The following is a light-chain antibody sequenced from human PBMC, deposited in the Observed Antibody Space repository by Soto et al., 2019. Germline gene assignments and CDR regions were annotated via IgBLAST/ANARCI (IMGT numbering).Light chain of an antibody. CDR3: QQYKSYSTET. CDR1: QSISSW. J-gene: IGKJ1*01. Sequence: DIQMTQSPSTLSASVGCRFTITFLASQSISSWLAWYQQKPGKAPKLLIYDASSLESGVPSRFSGSVSGTDFTLTISSLQTEDFAAYYGQQYKSYSTETFGQGTKVDIK. V-gene: IGKV1-5*01. CDR2: DAS.